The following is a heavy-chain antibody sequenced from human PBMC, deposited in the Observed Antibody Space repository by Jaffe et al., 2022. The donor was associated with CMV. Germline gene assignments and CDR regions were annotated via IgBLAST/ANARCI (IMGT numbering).Heavy chain of an antibody. J-gene: IGHJ6*03. D-gene: IGHD2-15*01. CDR3: ASIPGGCSGGSCYHGYMDV. V-gene: IGHV4-39*01. CDR2: IYYSGST. CDR1: GGSISSSSYY. Sequence: QLQLQESGPGLVKPSETLSLTCTVSGGSISSSSYYWGWIRQPPGKGLEWIGSIYYSGSTYYNPSLKSRVTISVDTSKNQFSLKLSSVTAADTAVYYCASIPGGCSGGSCYHGYMDVWGKGTTVTVSS.